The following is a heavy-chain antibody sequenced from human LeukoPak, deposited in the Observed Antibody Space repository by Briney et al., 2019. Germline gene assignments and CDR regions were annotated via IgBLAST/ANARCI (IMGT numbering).Heavy chain of an antibody. D-gene: IGHD6-13*01. Sequence: SETLSLTCTVSGGSISSYYWSWIRQPAGKGLEWIGRIYTSGSTNYNPSLKSRVTVSVDTSKNQFSLKLSSVTAADTAVYYCASSSWSRSYYYYYMDVWGKGTTVTVSS. CDR3: ASSSWSRSYYYYYMDV. CDR1: GGSISSYY. V-gene: IGHV4-4*07. J-gene: IGHJ6*03. CDR2: IYTSGST.